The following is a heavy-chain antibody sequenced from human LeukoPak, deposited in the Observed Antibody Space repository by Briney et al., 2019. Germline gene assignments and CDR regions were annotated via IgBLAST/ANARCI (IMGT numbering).Heavy chain of an antibody. Sequence: SETLSLTCTVSGGSVSSGSYYWSWIRQPPGKGLEWIGYIYHSGSTNYNPSLKSRVTISVDTSKNQFSLKLSSVTAADTAVYYCARDKGQQLVVGAFDIWGQGTMVTVSS. CDR2: IYHSGST. V-gene: IGHV4-61*01. CDR3: ARDKGQQLVVGAFDI. CDR1: GGSVSSGSYY. D-gene: IGHD6-13*01. J-gene: IGHJ3*02.